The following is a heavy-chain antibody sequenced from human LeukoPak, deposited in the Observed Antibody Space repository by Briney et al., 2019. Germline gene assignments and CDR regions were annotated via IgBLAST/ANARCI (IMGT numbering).Heavy chain of an antibody. J-gene: IGHJ4*02. CDR1: GGTFSSYA. V-gene: IGHV1-69*13. Sequence: SVKVSCKASGGTFSSYAISWVRQAPGQGLEWMGGIIPIFGTANYAQKFQGRVTITADESTSTAYMELSSLRAEDTAVYYCARGSTYYESSGQVPFDYWGQGTLVTVSS. CDR3: ARGSTYYESSGQVPFDY. CDR2: IIPIFGTA. D-gene: IGHD3-22*01.